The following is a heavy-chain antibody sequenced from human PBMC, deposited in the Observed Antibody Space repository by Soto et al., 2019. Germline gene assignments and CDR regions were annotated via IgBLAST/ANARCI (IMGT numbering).Heavy chain of an antibody. CDR3: ARGYCSGGNCYSGMDV. J-gene: IGHJ6*02. CDR2: IIPISGTT. Sequence: SVKVSCKASGGTFSTHAIIWVRQAPGHGLEWMGGIIPISGTTYYTQKFQGRVTTTADEPTSTAFMELSSLKSEDTAVFYCARGYCSGGNCYSGMDVWGQGTMVTVSS. CDR1: GGTFSTHA. V-gene: IGHV1-69*13. D-gene: IGHD2-15*01.